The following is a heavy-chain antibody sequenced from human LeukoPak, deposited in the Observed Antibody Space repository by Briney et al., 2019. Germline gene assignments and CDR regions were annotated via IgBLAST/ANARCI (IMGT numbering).Heavy chain of an antibody. V-gene: IGHV4-38-2*02. CDR3: AREKALIDHYDFTGYDWEY. D-gene: IGHD3-22*01. CDR2: IYHGGST. CDR1: GYSISTLAN. J-gene: IGHJ4*02. Sequence: PSETLSLTCTVSGYSISTLANWGWIRQSPGKGLEWVASIYHGGSTYYNPSLRGRVTISMDASKNQISLKLTSVTAADTAVYYCAREKALIDHYDFTGYDWEYWGQGSLVTVSS.